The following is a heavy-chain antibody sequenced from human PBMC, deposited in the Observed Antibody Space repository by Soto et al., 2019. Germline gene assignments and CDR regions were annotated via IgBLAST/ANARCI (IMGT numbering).Heavy chain of an antibody. CDR1: GFTFSSYS. D-gene: IGHD6-6*01. J-gene: IGHJ6*02. CDR3: ARSRGSSSRPRYYYYGMDV. CDR2: ISSSSSYI. Sequence: GGSLRLSCAASGFTFSSYSMNWVRQAPGKGLEWVSSISSSSSYIYYADSVKGRFTISRDNAKNSLYLQMNSLRAEDTAVYYCARSRGSSSRPRYYYYGMDVWGQGTTVTVSS. V-gene: IGHV3-21*01.